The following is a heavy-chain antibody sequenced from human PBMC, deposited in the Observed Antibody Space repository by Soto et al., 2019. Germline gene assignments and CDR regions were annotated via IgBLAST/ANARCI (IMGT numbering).Heavy chain of an antibody. V-gene: IGHV1-69*12. CDR3: ARGHCSGGSCYSFYYYGMDV. Sequence: QVQLVQSGAEVKKPGSSVKVSCKASGGTFSSYAISWVRQAPGQGLEWMGGIIPIFGTANYAQKFQGRVKIAADESTSTAYMERNSLRSEDTAVYYCARGHCSGGSCYSFYYYGMDVWGQETTVTDS. CDR2: IIPIFGTA. D-gene: IGHD2-15*01. CDR1: GGTFSSYA. J-gene: IGHJ6*02.